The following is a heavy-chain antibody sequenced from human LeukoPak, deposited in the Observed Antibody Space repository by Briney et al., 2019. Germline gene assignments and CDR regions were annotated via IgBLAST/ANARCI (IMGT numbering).Heavy chain of an antibody. CDR1: GFTFSSYS. CDR2: ISSSSSTI. V-gene: IGHV3-48*01. CDR3: ARGQVVGATFGMDV. Sequence: PGGSLRLSCAASGFTFSSYSMNWVRQAPGKGLEWVSYISSSSSTIYYADSVKGRFTISRDNAKNSLYLQMNSLRAEDTAVYYCARGQVVGATFGMDVWSKGTTVTVSS. D-gene: IGHD1-26*01. J-gene: IGHJ6*04.